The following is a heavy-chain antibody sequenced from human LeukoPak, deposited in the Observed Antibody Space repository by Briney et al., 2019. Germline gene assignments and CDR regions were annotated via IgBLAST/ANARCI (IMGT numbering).Heavy chain of an antibody. CDR2: ISGSGGST. CDR3: AKDGGLDLTYYDFWSGRRFDY. D-gene: IGHD3-3*01. Sequence: PGGSLRLSCAASGFTFSSYAMSWVRQAPGKGLEWVSAISGSGGSTYYADSVKGRFTISRDNSKNTLYLQMNSLRAEDTAVYYCAKDGGLDLTYYDFWSGRRFDYWGQGTLVTVSS. V-gene: IGHV3-23*01. J-gene: IGHJ4*02. CDR1: GFTFSSYA.